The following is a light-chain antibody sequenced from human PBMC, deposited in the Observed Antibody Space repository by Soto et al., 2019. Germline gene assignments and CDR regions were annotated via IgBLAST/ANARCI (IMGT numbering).Light chain of an antibody. V-gene: IGKV1-16*01. CDR1: QGISNH. CDR2: AAS. CDR3: QQYNSYPVT. Sequence: DIQMTQSPSALSASIGDRVTITCRASQGISNHLAWFQQKPGKAPKSLIYAASSLLSGVPSRFSGTGSGTDFTLIISSLQPEDFATYYCQQYNSYPVTFGQGTRLEIK. J-gene: IGKJ5*01.